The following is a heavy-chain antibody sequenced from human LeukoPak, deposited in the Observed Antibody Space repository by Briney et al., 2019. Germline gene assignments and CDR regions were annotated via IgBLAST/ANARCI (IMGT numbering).Heavy chain of an antibody. CDR2: IIPIFGTA. V-gene: IGHV1-69*05. D-gene: IGHD6-19*01. J-gene: IGHJ6*03. Sequence: SVKVSCKASGGTFSSYAISWVRQAPGQGLEWMGGIIPIFGTANYAQKFQGRVTITTDESTSTAYMELSSLRSEDTAVYYCARGRWLVDSARNYYYYYMDVWGKGTTVTVSS. CDR1: GGTFSSYA. CDR3: ARGRWLVDSARNYYYYYMDV.